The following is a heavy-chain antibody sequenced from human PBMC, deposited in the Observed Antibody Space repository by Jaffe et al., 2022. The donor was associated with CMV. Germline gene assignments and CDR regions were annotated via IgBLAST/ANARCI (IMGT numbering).Heavy chain of an antibody. CDR3: AKFLTPISSDGSSWYRQSWFDP. J-gene: IGHJ5*02. CDR2: ISGSGGST. Sequence: EVQLLESGGGLVQPGGSLRLSCAASGFTFSSYAMSWVRQAPGKGLEWVSAISGSGGSTYYADSVKGRFTISRDNSKNTLYLQMNSLRAEDTAVYYCAKFLTPISSDGSSWYRQSWFDPWGQGTLVTVSS. D-gene: IGHD6-13*01. CDR1: GFTFSSYA. V-gene: IGHV3-23*01.